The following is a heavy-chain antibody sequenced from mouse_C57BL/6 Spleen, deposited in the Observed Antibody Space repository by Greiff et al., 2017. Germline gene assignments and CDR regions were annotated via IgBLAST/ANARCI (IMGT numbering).Heavy chain of an antibody. V-gene: IGHV1-20*01. CDR1: GYSFTGYF. D-gene: IGHD4-1*01. Sequence: EVQLQESGPELVKPGDSVKISCKASGYSFTGYFMNWVMQSHGKSLEWIGRINPYNGDTFYNQKFKGKATLTVDKSSSTAHMELRSLTSEDSAVYYCARGGNYWDWFADWGQGTLVTVSA. CDR3: ARGGNYWDWFAD. CDR2: INPYNGDT. J-gene: IGHJ3*01.